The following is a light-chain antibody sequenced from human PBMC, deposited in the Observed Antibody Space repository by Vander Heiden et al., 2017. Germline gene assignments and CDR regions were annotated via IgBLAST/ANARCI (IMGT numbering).Light chain of an antibody. Sequence: DIQMTQSPSSLSASVGDRVTITCRASQSISSYLNWYQQKPGKAPKLLIYAASSLQSGVPSRFSGSGSRTDFTLTISSLQPEDFATYYCQQSYSTPTFGQGTKLXIK. CDR3: QQSYSTPT. J-gene: IGKJ2*01. CDR1: QSISSY. V-gene: IGKV1-39*01. CDR2: AAS.